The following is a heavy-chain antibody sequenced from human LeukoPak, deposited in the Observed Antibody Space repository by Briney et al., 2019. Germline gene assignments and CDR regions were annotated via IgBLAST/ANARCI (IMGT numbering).Heavy chain of an antibody. J-gene: IGHJ3*02. CDR1: GCTFSSYA. V-gene: IGHV1-69*05. D-gene: IGHD1-20*01. Sequence: ASVKVSCKASGCTFSSYAISWVRQAPGQGLEWMGRIIPIFGTANYAQKFQGRVTITTDESTSTAYMELSSLRSEDTAVYYCARARDMYNWNGDAFDIWGQGTMVTVSS. CDR2: IIPIFGTA. CDR3: ARARDMYNWNGDAFDI.